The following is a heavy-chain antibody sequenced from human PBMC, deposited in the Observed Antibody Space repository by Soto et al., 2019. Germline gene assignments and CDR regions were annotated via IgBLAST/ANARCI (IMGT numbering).Heavy chain of an antibody. CDR3: AKARIVVVTADAFDI. CDR2: ISWNSGSI. V-gene: IGHV3-9*01. CDR1: GFTFDDYA. J-gene: IGHJ3*02. D-gene: IGHD2-21*02. Sequence: EVQLVEAGGGLVQPGRSLRLSCAASGFTFDDYALHWVRQAPGKGLEWVSGISWNSGSIGYADSVKGRFTISRDNAKNSLYLQMNSLTAEDTALYYCAKARIVVVTADAFDIWCQGTMVTVSS.